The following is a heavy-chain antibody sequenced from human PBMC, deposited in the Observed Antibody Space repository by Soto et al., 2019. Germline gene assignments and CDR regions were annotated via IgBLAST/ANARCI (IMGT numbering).Heavy chain of an antibody. CDR2: INPNSGGT. J-gene: IGHJ4*02. V-gene: IGHV1-2*02. CDR1: GYTFTGYY. CDR3: ARYRPDSSGYYYFDY. Sequence: GASVKVSCKASGYTFTGYYMHWVRQAPGQGLEWMGWINPNSGGTNYAQKFQGRVTMTRDTSISTAYMELSRLRSDDTAVYYCARYRPDSSGYYYFDYWGQGTRVTVSS. D-gene: IGHD3-22*01.